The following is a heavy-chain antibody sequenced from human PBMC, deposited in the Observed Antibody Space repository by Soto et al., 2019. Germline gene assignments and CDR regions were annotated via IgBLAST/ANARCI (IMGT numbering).Heavy chain of an antibody. CDR3: AVARGSYRYRHWFDP. Sequence: QVQLQQWGAGLLKPSETLSLTCAVYGGSFSGYYWSWIRQPPGKGLEWIGEINHSGSTNYNPSLKSRVTISVDASKTQFSLKLGSVTAADTAVYYCAVARGSYRYRHWFDPWGQGTLVTVSS. D-gene: IGHD3-16*02. CDR1: GGSFSGYY. V-gene: IGHV4-34*01. J-gene: IGHJ5*02. CDR2: INHSGST.